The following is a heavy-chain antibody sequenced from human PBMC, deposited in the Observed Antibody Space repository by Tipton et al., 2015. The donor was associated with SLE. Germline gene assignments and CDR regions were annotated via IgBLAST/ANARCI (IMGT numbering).Heavy chain of an antibody. J-gene: IGHJ3*02. D-gene: IGHD7-27*01. CDR1: GGSISSYY. V-gene: IGHV4-59*01. CDR3: ARDPLGIRAFDI. Sequence: TLSLTCTVSGGSISSYYWSWIRQPPGKGLEWIGYIYYSGSTNYNPSLKSRVTISVDTSKNQFSLKLSSVTAADTAVYYCARDPLGIRAFDIWGQGTMVTVSS. CDR2: IYYSGST.